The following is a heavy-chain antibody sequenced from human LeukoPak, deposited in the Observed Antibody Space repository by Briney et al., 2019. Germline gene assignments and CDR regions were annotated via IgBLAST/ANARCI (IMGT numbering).Heavy chain of an antibody. D-gene: IGHD3-22*01. CDR1: GGSISSYY. Sequence: SETLSLTCTVSGGSISSYYWSWIRQPPGKGLGWIGYIYYSGSTNYNPSLKSRVTISVDTSKNQFSLKLSSVTAADTAVYYCARDQYYYDSSGYYVFDYWGQGTLVTVSS. CDR3: ARDQYYYDSSGYYVFDY. J-gene: IGHJ4*02. V-gene: IGHV4-59*01. CDR2: IYYSGST.